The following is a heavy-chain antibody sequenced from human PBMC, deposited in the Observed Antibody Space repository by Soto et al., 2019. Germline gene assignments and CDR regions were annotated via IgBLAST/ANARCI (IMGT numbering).Heavy chain of an antibody. V-gene: IGHV2-5*02. CDR2: IYWDDDK. Sequence: QITLKESGPTLVKATQTLTLTCTFSGFSLSASGAAVGWIRQSPGKALEWLALIYWDDDKRYSPSLKSRLTITKDTSKNQVVLTMTNLDPVDTATYYCAQRLSMSTSNWFDPWGQGTLVTVSS. J-gene: IGHJ5*02. CDR3: AQRLSMSTSNWFDP. D-gene: IGHD1-1*01. CDR1: GFSLSASGAA.